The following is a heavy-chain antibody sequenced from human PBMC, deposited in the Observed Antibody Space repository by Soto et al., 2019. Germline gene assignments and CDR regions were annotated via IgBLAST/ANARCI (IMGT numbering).Heavy chain of an antibody. CDR2: IWYDGSNK. CDR1: GFTFSSYG. CDR3: ARDPGFKGVRGVNYYYYMDV. J-gene: IGHJ6*03. V-gene: IGHV3-33*01. Sequence: GGSLRLSCAASGFTFSSYGMHWVRQAPGKGLEWVAVIWYDGSNKYYADSVKGRFTISRDNSKNTRYLQMNSRRAEDTAVYYCARDPGFKGVRGVNYYYYMDVWGKGTTVTVSS. D-gene: IGHD3-10*01.